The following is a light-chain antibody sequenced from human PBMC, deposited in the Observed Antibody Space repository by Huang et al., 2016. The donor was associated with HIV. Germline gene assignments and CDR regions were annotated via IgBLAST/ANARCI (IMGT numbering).Light chain of an antibody. CDR3: QQYNNWPLT. J-gene: IGKJ4*01. CDR2: GAA. Sequence: EIVMTQSSDTRCVSPGERATLSCRASQSVSSNLAWYQQKPGQAPRLLIYGAATRATGIPARCSGSGSGTEFTLTISSLQSEDFAVYYCQQYNNWPLTFGGGTKVEIK. V-gene: IGKV3-15*01. CDR1: QSVSSN.